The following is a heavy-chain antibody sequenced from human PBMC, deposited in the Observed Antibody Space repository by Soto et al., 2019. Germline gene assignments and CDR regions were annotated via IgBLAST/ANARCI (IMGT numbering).Heavy chain of an antibody. D-gene: IGHD3-22*01. CDR1: GYTFSSYA. CDR2: ISGSGGST. V-gene: IGHV3-23*01. Sequence: GGSLRLSCAASGYTFSSYAMSWVRQAPGKGLEWVSAISGSGGSTYYADSVKGRFTISRDNSKNTLYLQMNSLRAEDTAVYYCAKDPGYYDSSGYLALLDYWGQGTLVTVSS. J-gene: IGHJ4*02. CDR3: AKDPGYYDSSGYLALLDY.